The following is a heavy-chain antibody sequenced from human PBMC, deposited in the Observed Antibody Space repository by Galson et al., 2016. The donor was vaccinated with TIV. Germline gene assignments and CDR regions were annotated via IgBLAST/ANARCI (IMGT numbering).Heavy chain of an antibody. CDR2: ISGGGGGST. CDR3: TKVPSSGFSYYYGLDV. D-gene: IGHD3-22*01. J-gene: IGHJ6*02. V-gene: IGHV3-23*01. Sequence: LRLSCAASGFTFSIFAMTWVRQAPGMGLEWVSAISGGGGGSTYYADSVKGRFTVSRDNSKNTVFLQMNSLRAEDTAVYYCTKVPSSGFSYYYGLDVWGQGTTVTVSS. CDR1: GFTFSIFA.